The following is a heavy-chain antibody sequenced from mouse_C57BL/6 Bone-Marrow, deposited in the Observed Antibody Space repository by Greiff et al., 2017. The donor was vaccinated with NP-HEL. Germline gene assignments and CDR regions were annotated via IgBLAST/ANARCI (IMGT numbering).Heavy chain of an antibody. Sequence: QVQLQQPGAELVKPGASVKLSCKASGYTFTSYWMHWVKQRPGRGLEWIGRIDPNSGGTKYNEKFKSKATLTVDKPSSTAYMQLSSLTSEDSAVYYCARRITTVVAPYWYFDLWGTGTTVTVSS. CDR1: GYTFTSYW. V-gene: IGHV1-72*01. CDR2: IDPNSGGT. J-gene: IGHJ1*03. D-gene: IGHD1-1*01. CDR3: ARRITTVVAPYWYFDL.